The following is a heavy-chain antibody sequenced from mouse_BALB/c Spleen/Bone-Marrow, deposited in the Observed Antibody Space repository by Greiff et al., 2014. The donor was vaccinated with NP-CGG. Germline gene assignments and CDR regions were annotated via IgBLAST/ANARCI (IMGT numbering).Heavy chain of an antibody. D-gene: IGHD1-1*01. Sequence: EVKLMESGPELVKPGASVKISCKASGYSFTGYFMNWVIQSHGKSLEWIGRINPYNGDSFYNQKFKGKATLTVDKSSSTAHMELRSLASEDPAVYYCARVTTDWYFDVWGAGTTVTVSS. CDR2: INPYNGDS. CDR3: ARVTTDWYFDV. V-gene: IGHV1-20*02. J-gene: IGHJ1*01. CDR1: GYSFTGYF.